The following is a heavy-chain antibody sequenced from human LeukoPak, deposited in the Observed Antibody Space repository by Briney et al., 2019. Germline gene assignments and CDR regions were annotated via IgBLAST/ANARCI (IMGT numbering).Heavy chain of an antibody. J-gene: IGHJ4*02. D-gene: IGHD5-12*01. CDR3: ARESGYAVGDF. V-gene: IGHV3-53*01. CDR2: IYSDFRT. CDR1: GFTFSSYG. Sequence: PGGSLRLSCAASGFTFSSYGMHWFRQAPGKGLEWASVIYSDFRTYYADSVKGRFIISKDTSKNTLYLQMNNLRADDTAVYYCARESGYAVGDFWGQGTLVTVSS.